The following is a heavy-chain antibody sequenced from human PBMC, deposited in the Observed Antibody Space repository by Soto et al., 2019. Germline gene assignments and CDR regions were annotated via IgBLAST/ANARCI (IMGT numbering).Heavy chain of an antibody. CDR2: IYYTGST. V-gene: IGHV4-59*01. CDR3: ARAPTFGGIAVAGVLRFDP. CDR1: GDSISNYY. Sequence: QVQLQESGPGLVKPSETLSLTCTVSGDSISNYYWSWIRQPPGKGLEWIGYIYYTGSTNYNPSLTSRATISVDRSKSQFSLKLTSVTAADTAVYYCARAPTFGGIAVAGVLRFDPWGQGTLVTVSS. D-gene: IGHD6-19*01. J-gene: IGHJ5*02.